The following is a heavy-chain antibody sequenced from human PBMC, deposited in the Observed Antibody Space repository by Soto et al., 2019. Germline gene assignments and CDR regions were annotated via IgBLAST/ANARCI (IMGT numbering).Heavy chain of an antibody. CDR3: TTEGIAATGHYYYYYGMDV. V-gene: IGHV3-15*01. Sequence: PGGSLRLSCAASGFTFSNAWMSWVRQAPGKGLEWVGRIKSKTDGGTTDYAAPVKGRLTISRDDSKNTLYLQMNSLKTEDTAVYYCTTEGIAATGHYYYYYGMDVWGQGPTATV. J-gene: IGHJ6*02. CDR2: IKSKTDGGTT. CDR1: GFTFSNAW. D-gene: IGHD6-13*01.